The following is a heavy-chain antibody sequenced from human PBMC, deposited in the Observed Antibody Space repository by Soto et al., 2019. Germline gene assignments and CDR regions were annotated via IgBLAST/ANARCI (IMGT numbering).Heavy chain of an antibody. J-gene: IGHJ6*02. CDR1: GYTFNAYY. V-gene: IGHV1-2*02. Sequence: ASVKVSCKASGYTFNAYYIHWVRQAPGQGLEWMGWLNPNTGATHYAQKFHGRVTMTSDTSINTAYMELSSLRSEDTAVYYCARGGAGGISYDPYTDYYYGMDVWGQGTTVTVSS. CDR3: ARGGAGGISYDPYTDYYYGMDV. CDR2: LNPNTGAT. D-gene: IGHD2-8*02.